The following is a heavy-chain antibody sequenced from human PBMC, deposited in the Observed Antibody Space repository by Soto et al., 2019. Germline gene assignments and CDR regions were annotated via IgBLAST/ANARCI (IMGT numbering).Heavy chain of an antibody. J-gene: IGHJ5*02. CDR1: GGSFSGYY. D-gene: IGHD6-13*01. V-gene: IGHV4-34*01. CDR3: ARAHLGVAAAGTYWFDP. Sequence: SETLSLTCAAYGGSFSGYYWSWIRQPPGKGLEWIGEINHSGSTNYNPSLKSRVTISVDTSKNQFSLKLSSVTAADTAVYYCARAHLGVAAAGTYWFDPWGQGTLVTVSS. CDR2: INHSGST.